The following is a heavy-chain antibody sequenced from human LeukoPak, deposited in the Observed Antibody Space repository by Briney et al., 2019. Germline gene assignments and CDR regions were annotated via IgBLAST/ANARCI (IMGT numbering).Heavy chain of an antibody. CDR1: GGSISTSS. J-gene: IGHJ6*02. Sequence: SETLSLTCTVSGGSISTSSWSWIRQPPGKGLEWIGEIYYTGTTNYNPSLRSRLSMSLDTSRNHFSPKLSSVTAADTAVYYCAGSSGRGLDVWGQGTTVTVSS. CDR2: IYYTGTT. CDR3: AGSSGRGLDV. V-gene: IGHV4-59*01. D-gene: IGHD3-22*01.